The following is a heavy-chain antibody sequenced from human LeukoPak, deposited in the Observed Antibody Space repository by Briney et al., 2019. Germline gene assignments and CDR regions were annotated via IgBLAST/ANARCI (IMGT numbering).Heavy chain of an antibody. V-gene: IGHV4-39*01. CDR1: GGSISSSSYY. D-gene: IGHD3-22*01. CDR2: IYYSGST. Sequence: SETLSLTCTVSGGSISSSSYYWGWIRQPPGKGLEWIGSIYYSGSTYYNPSLKSRVTISVDTSKNQFSLKLSSVTAADTAVYYCARHPNYYDSSGYLRLFDYWGQGTLVTVSS. CDR3: ARHPNYYDSSGYLRLFDY. J-gene: IGHJ4*02.